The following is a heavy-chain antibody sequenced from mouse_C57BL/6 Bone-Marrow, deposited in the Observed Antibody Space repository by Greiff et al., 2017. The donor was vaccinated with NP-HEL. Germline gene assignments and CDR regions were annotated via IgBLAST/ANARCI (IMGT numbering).Heavy chain of an antibody. Sequence: QVQLQQPGAELVKPGASVKLSCKASGYTFTSYWMHWVKQRPGQGLEWIGMIHPNSGSTNYNEKFKSKATVTVDKSSSTAYMQLSSLTSEDSAVSFYSRATRYEGFAYWGQGTLVTVSA. CDR3: SRATRYEGFAY. J-gene: IGHJ3*01. CDR2: IHPNSGST. CDR1: GYTFTSYW. D-gene: IGHD2-12*01. V-gene: IGHV1-64*01.